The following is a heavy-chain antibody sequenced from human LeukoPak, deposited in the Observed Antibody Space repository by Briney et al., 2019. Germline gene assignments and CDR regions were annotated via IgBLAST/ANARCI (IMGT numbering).Heavy chain of an antibody. Sequence: GGSLRLSCAASGFTFSSYWMHWVRQAPGKGLVWVSRINSDGSSTSYADSVKGRFTISRDNAKNTLYLQMNSLRAEDTAVYYCASRRDGYNKFQWGQGTLVTVSS. V-gene: IGHV3-74*01. J-gene: IGHJ4*02. CDR3: ASRRDGYNKFQ. CDR2: INSDGSST. CDR1: GFTFSSYW. D-gene: IGHD5-24*01.